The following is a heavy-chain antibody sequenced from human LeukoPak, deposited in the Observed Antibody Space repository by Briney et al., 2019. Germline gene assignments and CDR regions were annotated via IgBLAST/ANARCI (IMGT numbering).Heavy chain of an antibody. J-gene: IGHJ4*02. D-gene: IGHD2-8*01. Sequence: GGSLRLSCAASGFTFSNSAMSWVRQASGKGLEYVSGITNTGGSTYYTDSVKGRFTISRDNSKKTLHLQMNSLRAEDTAVYYCAKDLGVAVWGQGTLVTVSS. CDR2: ITNTGGST. CDR1: GFTFSNSA. V-gene: IGHV3-23*01. CDR3: AKDLGVAV.